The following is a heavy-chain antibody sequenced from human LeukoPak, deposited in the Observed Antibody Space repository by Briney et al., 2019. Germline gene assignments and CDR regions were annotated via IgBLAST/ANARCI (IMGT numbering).Heavy chain of an antibody. CDR1: GFTSSATG. Sequence: GGSLRLSCAASGFTSSATGMHWVRQAPGKGLEWVAVISYDAYYAYYTESVKGRFTISRDNSKDTLYLQMNSLRAEDTAVYYCAKDRYFRDYDYYGLDFWGQGITVTVS. CDR3: AKDRYFRDYDYYGLDF. CDR2: ISYDAYYA. D-gene: IGHD3-9*01. V-gene: IGHV3-30*18. J-gene: IGHJ6*02.